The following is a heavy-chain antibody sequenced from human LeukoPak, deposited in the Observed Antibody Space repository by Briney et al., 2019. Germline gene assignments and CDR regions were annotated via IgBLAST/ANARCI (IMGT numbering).Heavy chain of an antibody. V-gene: IGHV1-3*01. Sequence: ASVKVSCKASGYTFTSYAMHWVRQAPGRRLEWMGWINAGNGNTKYSQKFQGRVAITRDTSATTAYMRLTSLKSEDTAVYYCARGLVGATTYWGQGTLVTVSS. CDR2: INAGNGNT. D-gene: IGHD1-26*01. J-gene: IGHJ4*02. CDR3: ARGLVGATTY. CDR1: GYTFTSYA.